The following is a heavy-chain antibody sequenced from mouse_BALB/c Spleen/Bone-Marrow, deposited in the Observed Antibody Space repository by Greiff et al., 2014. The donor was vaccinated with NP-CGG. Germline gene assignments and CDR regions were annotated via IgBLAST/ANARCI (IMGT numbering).Heavy chain of an antibody. CDR1: GFNIKDTY. CDR2: IDPANGNT. D-gene: IGHD1-1*01. CDR3: AAYYYGSSYGFAY. Sequence: VQLQQSGAELVKPGASVKLSCTASGFNIKDTYMHWVKQRPEQGLEWIGRIDPANGNTKCDPKFQGKATITADTSSNTAYLQISSLTSEDTAVYYCAAYYYGSSYGFAYWGQGTLVTVSA. J-gene: IGHJ3*01. V-gene: IGHV14-3*02.